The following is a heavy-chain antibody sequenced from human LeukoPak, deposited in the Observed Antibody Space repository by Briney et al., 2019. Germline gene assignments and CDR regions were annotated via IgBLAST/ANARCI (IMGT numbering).Heavy chain of an antibody. D-gene: IGHD1-26*01. CDR3: ATDRNSGKYYDY. Sequence: GGSLRLSCVVSGLRFRNYGMHWVRQAPGKGLEWVAVIYYDGSNQYYADSVKGRFTVSRDNAKNTLYLQMDSLRAEDTAVYFCATDRNSGKYYDYWGQGTLVTVSS. V-gene: IGHV3-33*01. CDR1: GLRFRNYG. J-gene: IGHJ4*02. CDR2: IYYDGSNQ.